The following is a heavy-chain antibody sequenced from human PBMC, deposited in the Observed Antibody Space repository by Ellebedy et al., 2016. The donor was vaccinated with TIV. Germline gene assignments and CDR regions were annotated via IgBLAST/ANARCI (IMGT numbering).Heavy chain of an antibody. Sequence: ASVKVSXKVSVYTFTRHGMSWVRQAPGQGLEWMGWIAVYNGHTKYAQKFQDRVVMTTETATSTVYMELRSLRSDDTAVYYCARSRLGGGHWYFDFWGRGTLVTVSS. CDR3: ARSRLGGGHWYFDF. CDR1: VYTFTRHG. J-gene: IGHJ2*01. CDR2: IAVYNGHT. V-gene: IGHV1-18*01. D-gene: IGHD3-10*01.